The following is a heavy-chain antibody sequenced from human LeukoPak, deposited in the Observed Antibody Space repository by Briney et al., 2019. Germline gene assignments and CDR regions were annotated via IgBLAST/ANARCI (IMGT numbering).Heavy chain of an antibody. D-gene: IGHD6-6*01. CDR2: INPNSGGT. J-gene: IGHJ6*03. CDR1: GGTFSSYT. V-gene: IGHV1-2*06. Sequence: ASVKVSCKASGGTFSSYTISWVRQAPGQGLEWMGRINPNSGGTNYAQKFQGRVTMTRDTSINTASMELSRLTSDDTAVYYCARESSSSPGNVHYYYMDVWGQGTTVTVSS. CDR3: ARESSSSPGNVHYYYMDV.